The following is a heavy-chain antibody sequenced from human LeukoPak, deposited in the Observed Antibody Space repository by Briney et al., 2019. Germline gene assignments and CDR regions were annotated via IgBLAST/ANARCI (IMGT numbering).Heavy chain of an antibody. D-gene: IGHD3-3*01. CDR3: ARGVPYGVEYFDY. J-gene: IGHJ4*02. V-gene: IGHV1-8*03. CDR2: MNPSSGNT. CDR1: GYTFTSYD. Sequence: ASVKVSCKASGYTFTSYDINWVRQATGQGLEWMGWMNPSSGNTGYAQKFQGRVTITRNTSISTAYMELSSLRSEDTAVYYCARGVPYGVEYFDYRGQGTLVTVSS.